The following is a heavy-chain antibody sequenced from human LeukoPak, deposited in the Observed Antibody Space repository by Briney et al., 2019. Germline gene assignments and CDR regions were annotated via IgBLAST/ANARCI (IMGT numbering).Heavy chain of an antibody. V-gene: IGHV1-2*06. CDR3: ARDMGGSYPY. Sequence: ASVKVSCKASGYIFTGYYMHWVRQAPGQGLEWMGRINPDSGGTNYAQNFQGRVTMTRDTSISTAYMELSRLRSDDTAVYYCARDMGGSYPYWGQGTLVTVSS. J-gene: IGHJ4*02. CDR2: INPDSGGT. CDR1: GYIFTGYY. D-gene: IGHD1-26*01.